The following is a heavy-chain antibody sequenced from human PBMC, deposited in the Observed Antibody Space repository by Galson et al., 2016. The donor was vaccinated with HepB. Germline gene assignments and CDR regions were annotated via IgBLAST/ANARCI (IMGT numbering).Heavy chain of an antibody. CDR3: ARDWGSGWFGP. Sequence: LSLTCSVSGGSISNGGYYWSWIRQHPGKGLEWIGNIYYSGSTHYNPSLKSRVTLSVDTSKNQFSLKLNSVTAADTAIYYCARDWGSGWFGPWGQGTLVIVSS. V-gene: IGHV4-31*03. D-gene: IGHD7-27*01. CDR1: GGSISNGGYY. J-gene: IGHJ5*02. CDR2: IYYSGST.